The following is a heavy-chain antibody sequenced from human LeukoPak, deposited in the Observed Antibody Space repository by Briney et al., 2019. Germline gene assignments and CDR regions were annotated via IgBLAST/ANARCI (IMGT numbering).Heavy chain of an antibody. Sequence: PGGSLRFSCAASGFTFSSNAMSWVRQAPGKGLEWVSGISGSGRSIYYADSVKGRVTISRDNSKGTLFLQMNSLRAEDTAVYYCAKWRDGYVFDYWGQGTLVTVSS. CDR3: AKWRDGYVFDY. V-gene: IGHV3-23*01. CDR2: ISGSGRSI. D-gene: IGHD5-24*01. CDR1: GFTFSSNA. J-gene: IGHJ4*02.